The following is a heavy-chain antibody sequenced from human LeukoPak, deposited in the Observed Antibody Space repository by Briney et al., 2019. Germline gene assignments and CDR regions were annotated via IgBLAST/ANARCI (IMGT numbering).Heavy chain of an antibody. D-gene: IGHD5-18*01. CDR2: ISYDGSNK. Sequence: GGSLRLSCAASGFTFSSYAMHWVRQAPGKGLEWVAVISYDGSNKYHADSVKGRFTISRDNSKNTLYLQMNSLRAEDTAVYYCARDRERWIQLWAFDYWGQGTLVTVSS. J-gene: IGHJ4*02. V-gene: IGHV3-30-3*01. CDR3: ARDRERWIQLWAFDY. CDR1: GFTFSSYA.